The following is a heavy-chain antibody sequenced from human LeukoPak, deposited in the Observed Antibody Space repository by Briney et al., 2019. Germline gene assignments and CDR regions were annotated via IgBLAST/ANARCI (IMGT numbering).Heavy chain of an antibody. D-gene: IGHD3-10*01. CDR3: ARDGSGWDY. Sequence: GGSLRLSCAASGFTSSNYWMTWVRQAPGKGLEWVANINQDGSEKYSVDSVKGRFTISRDNARNSLYLQMNSLRAEDTAVYYCARDGSGWDYWGQGTLVTVSS. V-gene: IGHV3-7*05. CDR1: GFTSSNYW. CDR2: INQDGSEK. J-gene: IGHJ4*02.